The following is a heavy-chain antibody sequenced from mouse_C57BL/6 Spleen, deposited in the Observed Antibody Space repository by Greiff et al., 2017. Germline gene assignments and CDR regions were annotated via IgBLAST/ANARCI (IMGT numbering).Heavy chain of an antibody. J-gene: IGHJ1*03. Sequence: EVQLQESGPGMVKPSQSLSLTCTVTGYSITSGYDWHWIRHFPGNKLEWMGYISYSGSTNYNPSLKSRISITHDTSKNHFFLKLNSVTTEDTATYYCARGVLTGDWYFDVWGTGTTVTVSS. V-gene: IGHV3-1*01. CDR2: ISYSGST. CDR3: ARGVLTGDWYFDV. CDR1: GYSITSGYD. D-gene: IGHD4-1*01.